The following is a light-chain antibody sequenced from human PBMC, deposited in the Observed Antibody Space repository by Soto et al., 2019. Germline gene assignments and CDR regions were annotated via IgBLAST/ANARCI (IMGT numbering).Light chain of an antibody. CDR3: QQYNRWTLT. J-gene: IGKJ4*01. Sequence: EIVMTQSPATLSVSPGQGVTLSCRASQSIYEKLAWYQQKPGQTPRLVIYHASTRATGTPGSFSGSGSGTEFTHTISSLQSEDFAVYYWQQYNRWTLTFGRGTKVEIK. CDR2: HAS. V-gene: IGKV3-15*01. CDR1: QSIYEK.